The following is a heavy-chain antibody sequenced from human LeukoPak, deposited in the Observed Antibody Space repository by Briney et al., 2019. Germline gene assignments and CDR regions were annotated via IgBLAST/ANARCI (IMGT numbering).Heavy chain of an antibody. V-gene: IGHV4-30-4*07. CDR3: ARTGSYSVNFDY. D-gene: IGHD1-26*01. Sequence: SETLSLTCAVSGGSISSGGYSWSWIRQPPGKGLEWIGYIYYSGSTYYNPSLKSRVTISVDTSKNQFSLKLSSVTAADTAVYYCARTGSYSVNFDYWGQGTLVTVSS. CDR2: IYYSGST. J-gene: IGHJ4*02. CDR1: GGSISSGGYS.